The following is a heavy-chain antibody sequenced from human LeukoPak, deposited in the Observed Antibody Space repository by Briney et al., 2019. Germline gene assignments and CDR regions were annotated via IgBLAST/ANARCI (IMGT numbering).Heavy chain of an antibody. CDR3: ARSKGCSSTSCMSGWFDP. J-gene: IGHJ5*02. V-gene: IGHV3-21*01. Sequence: GGSLRLSCAASGFTFSSYSMNWVRQAPGEGVEWGSSISSSSSYIYYADSVKGRFTISRDNAKNSLYLQMNSLRAEDTAVYYCARSKGCSSTSCMSGWFDPWGQGTLVTVSS. CDR2: ISSSSSYI. D-gene: IGHD2-2*01. CDR1: GFTFSSYS.